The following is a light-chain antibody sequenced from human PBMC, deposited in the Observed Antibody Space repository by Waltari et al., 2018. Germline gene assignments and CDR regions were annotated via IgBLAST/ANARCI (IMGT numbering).Light chain of an antibody. CDR1: HFVDGK. CDR2: GAS. V-gene: IGKV3-15*01. Sequence: EIRMTQSPATLSVAPGERATLFCRASHFVDGKVAWYQQRPGQAPRLLMYGASIRATGFPPGFTASGSGTQFTLTIGSLQSEDFAVYFCQQYNNWPLTFGGGTRVEV. CDR3: QQYNNWPLT. J-gene: IGKJ4*01.